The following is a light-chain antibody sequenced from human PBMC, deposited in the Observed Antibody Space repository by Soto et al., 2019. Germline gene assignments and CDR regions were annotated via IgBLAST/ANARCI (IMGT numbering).Light chain of an antibody. CDR3: QQYGSSPFT. V-gene: IGKV3-20*01. CDR2: GAS. CDR1: QSVSSNY. Sequence: EIVLTQSPGTLSLSPGERATLSCRASQSVSSNYLAWYQQKPGQAPRLLIYGASTRATDIPDRFSGSGAGTDSTLTISRLEPEDFAEYYCQQYGSSPFTFGPGTKVEIK. J-gene: IGKJ3*01.